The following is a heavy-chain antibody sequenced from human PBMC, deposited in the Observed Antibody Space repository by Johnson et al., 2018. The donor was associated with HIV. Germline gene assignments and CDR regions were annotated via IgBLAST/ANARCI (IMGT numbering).Heavy chain of an antibody. V-gene: IGHV3-30*02. CDR1: GFTFSSYG. CDR3: AIPLGVPIDDDAFDI. D-gene: IGHD2-2*01. J-gene: IGHJ3*02. Sequence: VQLVESGGGLVQPGGSLRLSCAASGFTFSSYGMHWVRQAPGKGLEWVAFIRYGGSNKYYADSVKGRFTISRDNSKNTLYLQMNSLRAEDTAVYYCAIPLGVPIDDDAFDIWGQGTMVTVSS. CDR2: IRYGGSNK.